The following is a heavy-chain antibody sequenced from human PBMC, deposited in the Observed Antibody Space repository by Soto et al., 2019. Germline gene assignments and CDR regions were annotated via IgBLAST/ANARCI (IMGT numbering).Heavy chain of an antibody. D-gene: IGHD3-16*01. V-gene: IGHV3-30*03. J-gene: IGHJ2*01. CDR1: GSTFSSYG. Sequence: PGGSLRLSCAASGSTFSSYGMHWVRQAPGKGLEWVAVISYDGSNKHYADSVKGRFTISRDNSKNTLYLQMNSLRAEDTAVYYCARDPSRGSDWARYLDLWGRGTLVTVSS. CDR3: ARDPSRGSDWARYLDL. CDR2: ISYDGSNK.